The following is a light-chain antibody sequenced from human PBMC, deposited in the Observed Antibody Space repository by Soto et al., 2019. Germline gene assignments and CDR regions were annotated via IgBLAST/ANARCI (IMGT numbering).Light chain of an antibody. J-gene: IGLJ1*01. CDR1: SSDVGGYNY. V-gene: IGLV2-14*01. CDR2: DVS. Sequence: QSALTQPASVSGSPGQSITISCTGTSSDVGGYNYVSWYQQHPGKAPKLMIYDVSNRPSGVSNRFSGSKSGNTASLTISGLQAKDKADYYCSSYTSSSTLLYVFGTGTKLTVL. CDR3: SSYTSSSTLLYV.